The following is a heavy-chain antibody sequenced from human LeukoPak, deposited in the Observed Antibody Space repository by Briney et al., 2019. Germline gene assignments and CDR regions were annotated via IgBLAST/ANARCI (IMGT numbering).Heavy chain of an antibody. CDR3: ARGYYDFWSGYYAASFDY. CDR1: GFNFSSCA. D-gene: IGHD3-3*01. Sequence: GGSLRLSCAASGFNFSSCAMNWVRQAPGKGLEWVSIISVSSISTYYADSVKGRFTISRDNAKNSLYLQMNSLRAEDTAVYYCARGYYDFWSGYYAASFDYWGQGTLVTVSS. J-gene: IGHJ4*02. V-gene: IGHV3-21*01. CDR2: ISVSSIST.